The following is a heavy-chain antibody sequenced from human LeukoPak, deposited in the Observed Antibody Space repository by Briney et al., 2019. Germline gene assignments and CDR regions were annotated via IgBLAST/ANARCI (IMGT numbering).Heavy chain of an antibody. CDR1: GPSLNTGSYH. J-gene: IGHJ4*02. D-gene: IGHD2-2*01. V-gene: IGHV4-61*02. CDR2: IYPRGAT. Sequence: PSQTLSSICTVPGPSLNTGSYHWSSLRQPPGHGPTTLGRIYPRGATEYNSSLKSRVIISIDTSKNQFSLRLSSVTAADTSVYYCARSRERSCGSGSCYVDLQERWGQGVLVTVSS. CDR3: ARSRERSCGSGSCYVDLQER.